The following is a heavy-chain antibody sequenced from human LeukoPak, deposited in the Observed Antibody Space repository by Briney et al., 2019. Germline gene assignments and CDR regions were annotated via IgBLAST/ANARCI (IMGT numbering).Heavy chain of an antibody. CDR3: TRMTTGHDY. V-gene: IGHV4-34*01. Sequence: PSETLSLTCAVSGVSFNDYYWGWVRQSPGKGLEWIGEINHSGYTNDSPSLKSRVTISIDPSRKQFSLNLRSVTVADTAVYYCTRMTTGHDYWGQGTLVTVSS. J-gene: IGHJ4*02. CDR1: GVSFNDYY. D-gene: IGHD1-14*01. CDR2: INHSGYT.